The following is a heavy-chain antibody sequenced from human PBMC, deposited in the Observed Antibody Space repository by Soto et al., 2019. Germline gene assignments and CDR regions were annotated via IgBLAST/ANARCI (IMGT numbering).Heavy chain of an antibody. Sequence: QVLLVQSGAEVKKPGASVKVSCKASGYTFTSYAMHWVRKAPGQRLEWMGWINAGSGNTKYSQKLQCRVAITRDTSASTAYMELSSLRSEDTAIYHCARDLTMVRGVIYYMDVWGKGTTVTVSS. V-gene: IGHV1-3*01. D-gene: IGHD3-10*01. CDR3: ARDLTMVRGVIYYMDV. CDR1: GYTFTSYA. CDR2: INAGSGNT. J-gene: IGHJ6*03.